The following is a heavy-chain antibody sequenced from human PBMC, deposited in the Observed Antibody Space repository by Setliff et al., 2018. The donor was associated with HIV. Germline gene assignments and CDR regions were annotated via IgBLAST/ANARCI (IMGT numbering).Heavy chain of an antibody. J-gene: IGHJ5*02. CDR2: IYYSGST. CDR3: ARSIHGGGSEPFDT. V-gene: IGHV4-38-2*02. CDR1: GYSISSGYY. D-gene: IGHD3-10*01. Sequence: SETLSLTCTVSGYSISSGYYWGWIRQPPGKGLEWIGSIYYSGSTNYNPSLKSRVTISVDTSKNQFSLKLTSVTAADTAIYYCARSIHGGGSEPFDTWGQGILVTVSS.